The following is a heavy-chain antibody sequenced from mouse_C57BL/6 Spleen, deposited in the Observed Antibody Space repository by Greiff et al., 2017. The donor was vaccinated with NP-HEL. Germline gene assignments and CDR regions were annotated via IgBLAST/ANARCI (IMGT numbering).Heavy chain of an antibody. Sequence: VQLQQSGPELVKPGASVKISCKASGYSFTGYYMNWVKQSPEKSLEWIGEINPSTGGTTYNQKFKAKATLTVDKSSSTAYMQLKSLTSEDSAVYYCARIDGSGYFDVWGTGTTVTVSS. CDR2: INPSTGGT. CDR1: GYSFTGYY. J-gene: IGHJ1*03. CDR3: ARIDGSGYFDV. D-gene: IGHD2-3*01. V-gene: IGHV1-42*01.